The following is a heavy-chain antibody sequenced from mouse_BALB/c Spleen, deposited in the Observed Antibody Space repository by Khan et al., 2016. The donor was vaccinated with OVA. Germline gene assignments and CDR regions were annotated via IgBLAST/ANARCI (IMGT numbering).Heavy chain of an antibody. J-gene: IGHJ2*01. CDR3: WVQL. CDR2: IRLKTDDYVT. D-gene: IGHD3-3*01. CDR1: GFTFSNYW. V-gene: IGHV6-6*02. Sequence: EVQLVVSGGGLVQPGGSMKLSCAASGFTFSNYWMNWVRQAPEKGLEWVADIRLKTDDYVTHYAESVKGRFTISRDDSKSSVYLQMNNLRAEDAGVYYCWVQLWGQGTTLTVS.